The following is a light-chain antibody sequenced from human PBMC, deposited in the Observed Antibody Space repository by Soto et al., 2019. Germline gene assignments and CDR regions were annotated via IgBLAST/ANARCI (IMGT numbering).Light chain of an antibody. Sequence: QSVLTQPASVSGSLGQSITISCTGTSSDVGSYNLVSWYQQHPGKAPKLMIYEGSKRPSGVSNRFSGSKSGNTASLTISGLQAEDEADYYCSSYASSTTPYVFGTGTKVTVL. J-gene: IGLJ1*01. CDR3: SSYASSTTPYV. V-gene: IGLV2-14*02. CDR2: EGS. CDR1: SSDVGSYNL.